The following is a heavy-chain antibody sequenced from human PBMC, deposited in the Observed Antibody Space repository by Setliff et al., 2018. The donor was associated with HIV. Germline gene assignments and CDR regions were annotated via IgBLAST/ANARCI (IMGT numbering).Heavy chain of an antibody. V-gene: IGHV4-4*09. Sequence: SETLSLTCTVPGGSISSYYWSWIRQPPGKGLEWLGHIYSSGSTNYNPPLKSRVTISVDTSKNQFSLKLYSVTAADTAVYYCARAYFGSGIYYWGQGTLVTVSS. CDR3: ARAYFGSGIYY. D-gene: IGHD3-10*01. CDR1: GGSISSYY. J-gene: IGHJ4*02. CDR2: IYSSGST.